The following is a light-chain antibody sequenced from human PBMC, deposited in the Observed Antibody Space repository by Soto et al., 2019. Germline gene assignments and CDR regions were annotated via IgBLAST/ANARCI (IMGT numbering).Light chain of an antibody. CDR1: RSNIGKNY. CDR3: ATWDSSLSAVV. J-gene: IGLJ2*01. Sequence: QAVVTQSPAVSVAPGQMVTLSCSGGRSNIGKNYVSWYQQVPGTAPKILIYDNNKRPSGIPDRFSGSKSGTSATLGITGLQTGDEADYYCATWDSSLSAVVFGGGTKLTVL. CDR2: DNN. V-gene: IGLV1-51*01.